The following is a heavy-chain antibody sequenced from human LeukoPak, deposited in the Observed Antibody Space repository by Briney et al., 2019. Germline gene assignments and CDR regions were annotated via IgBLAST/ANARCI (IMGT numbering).Heavy chain of an antibody. CDR2: ISGSGGST. CDR1: GFTFSSYA. J-gene: IGHJ4*02. D-gene: IGHD3-16*01. CDR3: AKWTTFILAFDY. Sequence: GGSLRLSCAASGFTFSSYAMSWVRQAPGKGLEWVSAISGSGGSTYYADSVKGRFTISRDNSKNTLHLQMNSLRAEDTAVYYCAKWTTFILAFDYWGQGTLVTVSS. V-gene: IGHV3-23*01.